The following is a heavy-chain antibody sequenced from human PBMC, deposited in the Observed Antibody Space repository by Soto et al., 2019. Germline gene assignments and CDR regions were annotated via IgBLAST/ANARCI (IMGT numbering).Heavy chain of an antibody. J-gene: IGHJ4*02. CDR2: ISGDGGST. Sequence: GGSLRLSCAASGFTFDDYAMHWVRQAPGKGLEWVSLISGDGGSTYYADSVKGRFTISRDNSKNSLYQQMNSLRTEDTALYYCAKDTLRYCSGGSCYMGFDYWGQGTLVTVSS. D-gene: IGHD2-15*01. V-gene: IGHV3-43*02. CDR3: AKDTLRYCSGGSCYMGFDY. CDR1: GFTFDDYA.